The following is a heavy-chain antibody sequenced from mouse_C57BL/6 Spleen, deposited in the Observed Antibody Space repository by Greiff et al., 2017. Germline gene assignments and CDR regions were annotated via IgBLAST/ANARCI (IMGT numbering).Heavy chain of an antibody. J-gene: IGHJ1*03. Sequence: VQGVESGPELVKPGASVKISCKASGYAFSSSWMNWVKQRPGKGLEWIGRIYPGDGDTNYNGKFKGKATLTADKSSSTAYMQLSSLTSEDSAVYFCARRNGYFDVWGTGTTVTVSS. V-gene: IGHV1-82*01. CDR3: ARRNGYFDV. CDR1: GYAFSSSW. CDR2: IYPGDGDT. D-gene: IGHD2-1*01.